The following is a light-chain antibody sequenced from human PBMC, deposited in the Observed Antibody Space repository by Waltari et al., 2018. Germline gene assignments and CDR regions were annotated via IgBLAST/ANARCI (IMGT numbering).Light chain of an antibody. V-gene: IGKV3-20*01. CDR2: GAS. CDR1: QSVSRA. CDR3: QHYVSLPVT. J-gene: IGKJ1*01. Sequence: EIVLTQSPGTLSLSPGERATLSCRASQSVSRALAWYQQNPGQAPRLLIYGASNRATGIPDRFSGCGSWTDFSLIISRLEPEDFAVYYCQHYVSLPVTFGQGTKVEIK.